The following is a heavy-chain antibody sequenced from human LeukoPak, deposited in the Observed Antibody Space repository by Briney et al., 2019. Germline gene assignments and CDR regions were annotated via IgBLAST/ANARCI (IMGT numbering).Heavy chain of an antibody. J-gene: IGHJ3*02. Sequence: SQTLSLTCTVSGDSISSGTYYWSWTRQPAGKGLEWIGRIYTSGSTNYNPSLKSRVTISVDTSKNQFSLKLSSVTAADTAVYYCAREGRVAATRVTFGAFDIWGQGTMVTVSS. CDR1: GDSISSGTYY. CDR2: IYTSGST. CDR3: AREGRVAATRVTFGAFDI. V-gene: IGHV4-61*02. D-gene: IGHD2-15*01.